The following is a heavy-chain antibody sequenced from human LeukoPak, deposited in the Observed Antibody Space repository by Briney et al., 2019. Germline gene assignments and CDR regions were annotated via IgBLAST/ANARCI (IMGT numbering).Heavy chain of an antibody. J-gene: IGHJ4*02. V-gene: IGHV3-23*01. CDR1: GFTYRNHA. CDR3: AKDRGMVGASVRAFDY. D-gene: IGHD1-26*01. Sequence: GGSLGLSCAASGFTYRNHAMNWVRQAPGKGLEWVSVSSGSGETTYYADSVKGRFTISRDNSQNTLYLQMSSLRGEDTALYYCAKDRGMVGASVRAFDYWGQGTLVTVSS. CDR2: SSGSGETT.